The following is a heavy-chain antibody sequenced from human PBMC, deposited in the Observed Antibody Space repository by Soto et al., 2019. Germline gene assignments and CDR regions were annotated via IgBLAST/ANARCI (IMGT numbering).Heavy chain of an antibody. Sequence: PSETLSLTCAVYGGSFSGYYWSWIRQPPGKGLEWIGEINHSGSTNYNPSLKSRVTISVDTSKNQFSLKLSSVTAADTAVYYCARTSPAPQDYWGQGTLVTVSS. CDR1: GGSFSGYY. V-gene: IGHV4-34*01. CDR2: INHSGST. J-gene: IGHJ4*02. CDR3: ARTSPAPQDY. D-gene: IGHD2-2*01.